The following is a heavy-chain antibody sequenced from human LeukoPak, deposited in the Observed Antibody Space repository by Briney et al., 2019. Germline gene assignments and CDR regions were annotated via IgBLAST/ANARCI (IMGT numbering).Heavy chain of an antibody. CDR2: ISSSSSYI. CDR1: GFTFSGYS. V-gene: IGHV3-21*01. D-gene: IGHD3-3*01. J-gene: IGHJ5*02. CDR3: ARGRKVLRFLEWLVDNWFDP. Sequence: GGSLRLSCAASGFTFSGYSMNWVRQAPGKGLEWVSSISSSSSYIYYADSVKGRFTISRDNAKNSLYLQMNSLRAEDTAVYYCARGRKVLRFLEWLVDNWFDPWGQGTLVTVSS.